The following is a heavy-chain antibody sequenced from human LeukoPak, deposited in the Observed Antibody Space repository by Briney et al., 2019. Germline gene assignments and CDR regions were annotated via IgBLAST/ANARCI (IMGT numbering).Heavy chain of an antibody. Sequence: SETLSLTCAVYGGSFRGYYWSWIRQPPGKGLEWIGEINHSGSTNYNPSLKSRVTISVDTSKNQFSLKLSSVTAADTAVYYCAGVLRGSNAEYFQHWGQGTLVTVSS. CDR2: INHSGST. D-gene: IGHD6-25*01. CDR3: AGVLRGSNAEYFQH. V-gene: IGHV4-34*01. J-gene: IGHJ1*01. CDR1: GGSFRGYY.